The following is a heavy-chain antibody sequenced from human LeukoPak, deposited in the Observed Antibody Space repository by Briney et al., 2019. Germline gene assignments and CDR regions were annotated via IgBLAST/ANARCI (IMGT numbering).Heavy chain of an antibody. J-gene: IGHJ4*02. D-gene: IGHD4/OR15-4a*01. CDR3: AGRAGAYSHPYDY. Sequence: ETLSLTCTVSGYSISSGYYWGWIRQPPGKGLEWVSFIYSDNTHYSDSVKGRFTISRDNSKNTLYLQMNSLRAEDTAVYYCAGRAGAYSHPYDYWGQGTLVTVSS. CDR2: IYSDNT. CDR1: GYSISSGYY. V-gene: IGHV3-53*01.